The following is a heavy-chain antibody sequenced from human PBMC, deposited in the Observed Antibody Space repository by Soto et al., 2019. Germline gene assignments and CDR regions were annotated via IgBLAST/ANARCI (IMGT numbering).Heavy chain of an antibody. CDR2: SIPIVGTA. V-gene: IGHV1-69*06. CDR3: ASTTPPDYYYGMDV. D-gene: IGHD1-1*01. J-gene: IGHJ6*02. Sequence: QVQLVQSGAEVKKPGSSVKVSCKASGGTFSSYAISWVRQAPGQGLEWMGGSIPIVGTANYAQKFQGRVTITADKSTSTAYMELSSLRSEDPAVYYCASTTPPDYYYGMDVWGQGTPVTVSS. CDR1: GGTFSSYA.